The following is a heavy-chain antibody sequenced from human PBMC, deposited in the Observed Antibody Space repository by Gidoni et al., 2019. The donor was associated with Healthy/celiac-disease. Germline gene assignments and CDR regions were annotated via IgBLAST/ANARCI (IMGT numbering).Heavy chain of an antibody. D-gene: IGHD3-3*01. Sequence: QVQLVQSGAEVKKPGASVKVSCKASGYTFTSYDINWVRQATGQGLEWMGWMNPNSGNTGYAQKFQGRVTMTRNTSISTAYMELSSLRSEDTAVYYCARGGHYDFWSGYYLPYAGGYYYYGMDVWGQGTTVTVSS. CDR3: ARGGHYDFWSGYYLPYAGGYYYYGMDV. CDR2: MNPNSGNT. V-gene: IGHV1-8*01. CDR1: GYTFTSYD. J-gene: IGHJ6*02.